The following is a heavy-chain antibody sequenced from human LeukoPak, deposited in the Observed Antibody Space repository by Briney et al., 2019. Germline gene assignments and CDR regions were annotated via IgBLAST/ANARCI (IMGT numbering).Heavy chain of an antibody. V-gene: IGHV3-23*01. J-gene: IGHJ4*02. CDR3: AKEWIQLRVCHY. CDR1: GGSFSGYY. D-gene: IGHD5-18*01. Sequence: PSETLSLTCAVYGGSFSGYYWSWVRQAPGKGLEWVSAISGSGGSTYYADSVKGRFTISRDNSKNTLYLQMNSLRAEDTAVYYCAKEWIQLRVCHYWGQGTLVTVSS. CDR2: ISGSGGST.